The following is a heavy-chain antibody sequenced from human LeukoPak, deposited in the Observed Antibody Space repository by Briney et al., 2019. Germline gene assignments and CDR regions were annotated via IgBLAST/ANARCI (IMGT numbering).Heavy chain of an antibody. J-gene: IGHJ4*02. V-gene: IGHV3-23*01. CDR3: ARRSRWLQYVDY. Sequence: GGSLRLSCAASGFTFSSYSMNWVRQAPGKGLEWVSAISGSGGSTYYADSVKGRFTISRDNSKNSLYLQMNSLRDEDTAVYYCARRSRWLQYVDYWGQGTLVTVSS. CDR1: GFTFSSYS. CDR2: ISGSGGST. D-gene: IGHD5-24*01.